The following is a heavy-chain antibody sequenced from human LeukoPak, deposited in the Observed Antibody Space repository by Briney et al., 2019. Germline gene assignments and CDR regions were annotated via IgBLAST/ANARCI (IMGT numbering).Heavy chain of an antibody. CDR2: ISGSGGST. CDR3: AKDDYGDYSVDY. CDR1: GFTFSSYA. J-gene: IGHJ4*02. Sequence: QTGGSLRLSCAASGFTFSSYAMSWVRQAPGKGLEWVSAISGSGGSTYYADSVKGRFTISRDNSKNTLYLQMNSLRAEDTAVYYCAKDDYGDYSVDYWGQGTLVTVSS. D-gene: IGHD4-17*01. V-gene: IGHV3-23*01.